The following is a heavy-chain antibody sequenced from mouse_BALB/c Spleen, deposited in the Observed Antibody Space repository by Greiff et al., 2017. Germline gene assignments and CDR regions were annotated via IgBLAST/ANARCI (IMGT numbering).Heavy chain of an antibody. V-gene: IGHV1S81*02. Sequence: VQLQQPGAELVKPGASVKLSCKASGYTFTSYWMHWVKQRPGQGLEWIGEINPSNGRTNYNEKFKSKATLTVDKSSSTAYMQLSSLTSEDSAVYYCARGLYYGNYWGQGTTLTVSS. CDR2: INPSNGRT. D-gene: IGHD2-1*01. CDR3: ARGLYYGNY. CDR1: GYTFTSYW. J-gene: IGHJ2*01.